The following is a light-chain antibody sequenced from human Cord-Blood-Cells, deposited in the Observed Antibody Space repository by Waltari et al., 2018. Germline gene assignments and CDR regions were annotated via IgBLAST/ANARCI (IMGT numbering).Light chain of an antibody. CDR1: TSDGCRYNY. CDR2: EVS. CDR3: SSYAGSNNYV. Sequence: QSALTPTPSASASPGQSVTSPCTGTTSDGCRYNYASWYQQHPGKAPKLMIYEVSKRPSGVPDRFSGSKSGNTASLTVSGLQAEDEADYYCSSYAGSNNYVFGTGTKVTVL. V-gene: IGLV2-8*01. J-gene: IGLJ1*01.